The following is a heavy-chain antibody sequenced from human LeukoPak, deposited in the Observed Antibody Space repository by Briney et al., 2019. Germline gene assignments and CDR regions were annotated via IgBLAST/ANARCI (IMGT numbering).Heavy chain of an antibody. D-gene: IGHD3-10*01. Sequence: PSETLSLTCTVSGGSISSYYWSWSRQPPGKGLEWIGYIYYSGSTNYNPSLKSRVTISVDTSKNQFSLKLSSVTAADTAVYYCAREAVRGLYYGMDVWGQGTTVTVSS. V-gene: IGHV4-59*01. CDR3: AREAVRGLYYGMDV. J-gene: IGHJ6*02. CDR2: IYYSGST. CDR1: GGSISSYY.